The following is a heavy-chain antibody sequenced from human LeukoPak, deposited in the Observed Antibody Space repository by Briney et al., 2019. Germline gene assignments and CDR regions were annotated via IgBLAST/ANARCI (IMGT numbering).Heavy chain of an antibody. Sequence: GSLRLSCAASGFTFSEAWMHWVRQAPGKGLVWVSRINNDGSITRHADSVKGRFTISRDNAKTTLYLQMNSLRAEDTAVYYCARVSGPGMNEYFHLWGQGTLVTVSS. V-gene: IGHV3-74*01. J-gene: IGHJ1*01. CDR1: GFTFSEAW. CDR3: ARVSGPGMNEYFHL. CDR2: INNDGSIT. D-gene: IGHD3-10*01.